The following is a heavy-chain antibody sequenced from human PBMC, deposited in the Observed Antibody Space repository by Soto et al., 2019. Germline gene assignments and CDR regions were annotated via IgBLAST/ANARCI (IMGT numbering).Heavy chain of an antibody. CDR3: ARFVRSCSGPTCHTRADV. V-gene: IGHV4-61*01. CDR2: IYSSGST. J-gene: IGHJ6*02. D-gene: IGHD2-15*01. Sequence: SETLAFTCTVSGGSVSSDTHYWSWIRQPPGKRLEWIGFIYSSGSTNYNPSLKSRVTMSVDTSKNQFSLKLRSVIVADTAVYHCARFVRSCSGPTCHTRADVWGQGTTVTVSS. CDR1: GGSVSSDTHY.